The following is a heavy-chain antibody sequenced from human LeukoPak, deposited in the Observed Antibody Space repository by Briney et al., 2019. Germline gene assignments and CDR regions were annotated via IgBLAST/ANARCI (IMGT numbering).Heavy chain of an antibody. CDR2: IRYDGSNK. V-gene: IGHV3-30*02. CDR3: AKSVLSGDYYHVDV. CDR1: GFTFSSYG. D-gene: IGHD3-10*01. Sequence: GGSLRLSCAASGFTFSSYGMHWVRQAPGKGLEWVAFIRYDGSNKYYADSVKGRFTISRDNSKNTLYLQMDSLGADDTAVYYCAKSVLSGDYYHVDVWGKGTTVTVSS. J-gene: IGHJ6*03.